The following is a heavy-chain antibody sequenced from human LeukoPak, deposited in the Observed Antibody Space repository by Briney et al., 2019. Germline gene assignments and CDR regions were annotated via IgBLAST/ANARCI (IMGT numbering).Heavy chain of an antibody. Sequence: GASVKVSCKASGYTFTSYGISWVRQAPGQGLEWMGWISAYNGNTNYAQKLQGRVTMTTDTSTSTVYMELRSLRSDDTAVYYCARAGGYCGRISCPYYFDYWGQGSLVAVSS. V-gene: IGHV1-18*01. CDR1: GYTFTSYG. CDR2: ISAYNGNT. CDR3: ARAGGYCGRISCPYYFDY. J-gene: IGHJ4*02. D-gene: IGHD2-15*01.